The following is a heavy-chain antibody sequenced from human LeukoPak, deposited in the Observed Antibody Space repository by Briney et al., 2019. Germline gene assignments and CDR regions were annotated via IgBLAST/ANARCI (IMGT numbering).Heavy chain of an antibody. Sequence: GGSLRLSCAASGFTFSSYWMSWVRQAPGKGLEWVANIKQGGSEKYYVDSVKGRFTISRDNAKNSLYLQMNSLRAEDTAVYYCARYYYDSSGYYPYYFDYWGQGTLVTVSS. CDR3: ARYYYDSSGYYPYYFDY. D-gene: IGHD3-22*01. CDR1: GFTFSSYW. J-gene: IGHJ4*02. CDR2: IKQGGSEK. V-gene: IGHV3-7*01.